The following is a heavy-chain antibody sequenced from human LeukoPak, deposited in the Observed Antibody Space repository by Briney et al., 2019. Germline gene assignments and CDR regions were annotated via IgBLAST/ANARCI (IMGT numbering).Heavy chain of an antibody. CDR2: LSGSGEST. CDR3: ARSPPAVVYASPDYYYGMDV. J-gene: IGHJ6*02. Sequence: GGSLRLSCAASGFIFTRHAMSWVRQAPGKGLEWVSALSGSGESTYYADSVRGRFTISRDNSKNTLYLQMNSLRAEDTAVYYCARSPPAVVYASPDYYYGMDVWGQGTTVTVSS. V-gene: IGHV3-23*01. CDR1: GFIFTRHA. D-gene: IGHD2-8*02.